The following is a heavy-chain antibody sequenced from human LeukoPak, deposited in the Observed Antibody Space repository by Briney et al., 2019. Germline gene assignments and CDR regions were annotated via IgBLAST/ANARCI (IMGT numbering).Heavy chain of an antibody. CDR2: ISSSGSSI. Sequence: GESLKISCAASGFTFSDFYMSWILQAPGKGLEWISYISSSGSSIYYADSVRGRFTISRDNAKNSLYLQMNTLRAEDTAVYYCARDLSTSSEDWWDYWGQGTLVTVSS. D-gene: IGHD6-13*01. CDR3: ARDLSTSSEDWWDY. J-gene: IGHJ4*02. V-gene: IGHV3-11*01. CDR1: GFTFSDFY.